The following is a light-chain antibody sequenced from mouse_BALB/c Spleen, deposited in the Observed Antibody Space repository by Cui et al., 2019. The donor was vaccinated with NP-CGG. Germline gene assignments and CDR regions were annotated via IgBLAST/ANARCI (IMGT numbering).Light chain of an antibody. V-gene: IGLV1*01. J-gene: IGLJ1*01. CDR2: GTN. CDR3: ALWYSNHWV. CDR1: TGAVTTSNY. Sequence: QAVWTRESALTTSPGETVTLTCRSSTGAVTTSNYANWVQEKPDHLFTGLIGGTNNRVPGVPARFSGSLIGDKAALTITGAQTEDEAIYFCALWYSNHWVFGGGTKLTVL.